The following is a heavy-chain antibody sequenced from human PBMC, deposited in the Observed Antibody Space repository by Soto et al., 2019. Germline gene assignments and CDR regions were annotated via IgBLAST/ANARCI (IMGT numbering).Heavy chain of an antibody. Sequence: SETLSLTCTVSGGSISSGDYYWSWIRQPPGKGLEWIGYIYYSGSTYYNPSLKSRVTISVDTSKNQFSLKLSSVTAADTAVYYCARSLQEHYYDSSGYYYFDYWGQGTLVTVSS. CDR3: ARSLQEHYYDSSGYYYFDY. CDR2: IYYSGST. CDR1: GGSISSGDYY. V-gene: IGHV4-30-4*01. D-gene: IGHD3-22*01. J-gene: IGHJ4*02.